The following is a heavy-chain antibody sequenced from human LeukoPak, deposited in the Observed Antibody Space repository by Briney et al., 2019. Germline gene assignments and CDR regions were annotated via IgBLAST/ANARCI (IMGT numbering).Heavy chain of an antibody. V-gene: IGHV1-69*13. CDR2: IIPIFGTA. J-gene: IGHJ4*02. CDR1: GGTFSSYA. CDR3: ARVVYSGYGPKFDY. D-gene: IGHD5-12*01. Sequence: SVKVSCKASGGTFSSYAISWVRQAPGQGLEWMGGIIPIFGTANYAQKFQGRVTITADESTSTAYMELSSLRSEDTAVYYCARVVYSGYGPKFDYWGQGTLVTVSS.